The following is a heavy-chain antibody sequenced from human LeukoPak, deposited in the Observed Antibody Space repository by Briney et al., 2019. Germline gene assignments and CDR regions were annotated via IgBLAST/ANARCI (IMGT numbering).Heavy chain of an antibody. Sequence: ASVKVSCKASGYTFTSYDINWMRQATGQGLEWMGWMNPNSGNTGYAQKFQGRVTMTRNTSISTAYMELSSLRSEDTAVYYCARNVWFGEYWFDYWGQGTLVTVSS. V-gene: IGHV1-8*01. J-gene: IGHJ4*02. CDR3: ARNVWFGEYWFDY. CDR1: GYTFTSYD. D-gene: IGHD3-10*01. CDR2: MNPNSGNT.